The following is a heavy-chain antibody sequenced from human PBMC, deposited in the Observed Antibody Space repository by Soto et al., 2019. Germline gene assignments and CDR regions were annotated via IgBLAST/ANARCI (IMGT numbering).Heavy chain of an antibody. V-gene: IGHV1-18*01. D-gene: IGHD1-26*01. J-gene: IGHJ5*02. CDR2: ISAYNGNT. Sequence: EASVKVSCKASGYTFTSYGISWVRQAPGQGLEWMGWISAYNGNTNYAQKLQGRVTMTTDTSTSTAYMELRSLRSDDKAVYYCACLPPHSVVAPVGWFDPWGQRPLVTVSS. CDR3: ACLPPHSVVAPVGWFDP. CDR1: GYTFTSYG.